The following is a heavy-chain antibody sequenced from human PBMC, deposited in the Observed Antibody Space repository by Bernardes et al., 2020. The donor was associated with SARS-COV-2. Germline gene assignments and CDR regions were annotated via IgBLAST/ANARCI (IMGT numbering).Heavy chain of an antibody. CDR2: IKQDGSEK. CDR1: GFTFSSYW. V-gene: IGHV3-7*04. Sequence: GGSLRLSCAASGFTFSSYWMSWVRQAPGKGLEWVANIKQDGSEKYYVDSVKGRFTISRDNAKNSLYLQMNSLRAEDTAVYYCARGIYCSGGSCYYYGMDVWGQGTTVTVSS. J-gene: IGHJ6*02. D-gene: IGHD2-15*01. CDR3: ARGIYCSGGSCYYYGMDV.